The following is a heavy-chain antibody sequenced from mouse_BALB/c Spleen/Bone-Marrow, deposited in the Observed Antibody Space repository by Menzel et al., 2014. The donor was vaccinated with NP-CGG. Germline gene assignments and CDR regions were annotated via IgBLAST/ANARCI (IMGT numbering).Heavy chain of an antibody. J-gene: IGHJ4*01. Sequence: DEPLVESGGGLEQPGVSRKLSCAASGFTFSSFGMHWVRQAPEKGLEWVAYISSGSSSIYYADTAKGRFTISRDNSKNILFLQMTSLRSEDTAMYYCARGNDQGYTMDYWGKGISVTVTS. CDR2: ISSGSSSI. CDR1: GFTFSSFG. D-gene: IGHD3-1*01. V-gene: IGHV5-17*02. CDR3: ARGNDQGYTMDY.